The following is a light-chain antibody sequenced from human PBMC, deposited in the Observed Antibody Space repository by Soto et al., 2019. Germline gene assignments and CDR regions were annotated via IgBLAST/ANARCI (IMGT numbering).Light chain of an antibody. CDR2: TAG. Sequence: QAVVTQPLSVSASPGQRVTISCSGCSSNIGSNTVAWYQHLPGTAPPRLIFTAGQRPSGVPGRFSGSKSGTSASLAISGLQSEDEGDYYCSAWDNSLNGYVFGPGTKVTVL. CDR1: SSNIGSNT. V-gene: IGLV1-44*01. CDR3: SAWDNSLNGYV. J-gene: IGLJ1*01.